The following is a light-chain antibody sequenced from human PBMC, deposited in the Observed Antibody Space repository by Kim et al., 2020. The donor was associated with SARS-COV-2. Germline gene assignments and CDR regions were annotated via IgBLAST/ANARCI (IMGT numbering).Light chain of an antibody. Sequence: GTAVPGTSTRSSGRIATDSGRCHRRRPGSAPATLIYADNERPAGVPDRFSGSSDASSNSASLTISGLKTEDEADYYCHSYDRDSQVFGAGTKVTVL. V-gene: IGLV6-57*03. CDR1: SGRIATDS. J-gene: IGLJ1*01. CDR2: ADN. CDR3: HSYDRDSQV.